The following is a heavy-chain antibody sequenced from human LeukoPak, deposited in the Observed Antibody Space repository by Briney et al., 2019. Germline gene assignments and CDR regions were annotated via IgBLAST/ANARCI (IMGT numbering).Heavy chain of an antibody. CDR1: GGTFSSYA. CDR2: IIPIFGTA. J-gene: IGHJ6*03. CDR3: ARSVANKPTVTNYYYYYMDV. V-gene: IGHV1-69*05. D-gene: IGHD4-11*01. Sequence: SVKVSCKASGGTFSSYAISWVRHAPGQGLEWMGGIIPIFGTANYAQKFQGRVTITTDESTSTAYMELSSLRSEDTAVYYCARSVANKPTVTNYYYYYMDVWGKGTTVTVSS.